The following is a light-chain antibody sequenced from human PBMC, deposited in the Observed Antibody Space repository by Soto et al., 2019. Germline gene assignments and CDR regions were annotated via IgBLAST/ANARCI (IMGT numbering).Light chain of an antibody. CDR1: QSFRGL. Sequence: EVVLKQSPVTLSLSPGERATLSCRASQSFRGLLAWYQQKPGQAPRLLIYDAYNRATGIPPRFSGSGSGTDFTLTISSLEPEDSAVYYCQQRHMWPIPFGQGRLLEIK. J-gene: IGKJ5*01. CDR2: DAY. V-gene: IGKV3-11*01. CDR3: QQRHMWPIP.